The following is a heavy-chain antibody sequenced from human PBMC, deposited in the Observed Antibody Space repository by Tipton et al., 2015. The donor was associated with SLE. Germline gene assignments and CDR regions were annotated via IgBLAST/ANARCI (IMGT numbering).Heavy chain of an antibody. J-gene: IGHJ4*02. Sequence: TLSLTCTVSGGSISSSSYYWGWIRQPPGKGVEWIGSIYYSGSTYYNPSLKSRVTISVDTSKNQFSLKLSSVTAADTAVYYCARHGIGASGLGGYWGQGTLVTVSS. CDR1: GGSISSSSYY. V-gene: IGHV4-39*01. CDR2: IYYSGST. CDR3: ARHGIGASGLGGY. D-gene: IGHD3-16*01.